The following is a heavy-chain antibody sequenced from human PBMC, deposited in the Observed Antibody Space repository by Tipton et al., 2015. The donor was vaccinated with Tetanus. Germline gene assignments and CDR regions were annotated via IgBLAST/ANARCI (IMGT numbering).Heavy chain of an antibody. CDR1: GFSFGTYN. CDR3: ARETSLTTSY. V-gene: IGHV3-33*01. Sequence: SLRLSCAASGFSFGTYNFHWVRQAPGKGLEWVAVIWYDGTTKYYADSVKGRFTISRDNSKNTLFLQMNSLRAEDTAVYYCARETSLTTSYWGQGTLVTVSS. CDR2: IWYDGTTK. D-gene: IGHD4-17*01. J-gene: IGHJ1*01.